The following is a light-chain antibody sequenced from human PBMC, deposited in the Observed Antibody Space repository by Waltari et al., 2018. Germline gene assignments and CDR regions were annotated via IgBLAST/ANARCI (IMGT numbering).Light chain of an antibody. CDR1: SGSISSTSY. Sequence: QTVVTQEPSLSVSPGGTVTLTCALTSGSISSTSYATWYQQTPGQPPRTLVYKINSSSSGVPDRFSGSMLGDKAALTITGAQADDECDYYCALYMGSGIWVFGGGTKLTVL. J-gene: IGLJ3*02. V-gene: IGLV8-61*01. CDR2: KIN. CDR3: ALYMGSGIWV.